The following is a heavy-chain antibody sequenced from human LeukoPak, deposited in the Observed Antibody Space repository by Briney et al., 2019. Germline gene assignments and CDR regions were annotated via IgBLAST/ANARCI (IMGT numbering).Heavy chain of an antibody. Sequence: GGSLRLSCAASGFSFDDYGMTWVRQAPGKGLEWVSSISSSSSYIYYADSVKGRFTISRDNAKNSLYLQMNSLRAEDTAVYYCARAPFEGDAFDIWGQGTMVTVSS. V-gene: IGHV3-21*01. CDR3: ARAPFEGDAFDI. CDR2: ISSSSSYI. CDR1: GFSFDDYG. J-gene: IGHJ3*02.